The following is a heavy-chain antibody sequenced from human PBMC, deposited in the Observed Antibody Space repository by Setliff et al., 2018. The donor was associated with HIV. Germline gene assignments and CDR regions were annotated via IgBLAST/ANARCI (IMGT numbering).Heavy chain of an antibody. CDR3: AASSSWYSPEYFQH. CDR2: IKQDGSEK. V-gene: IGHV3-7*03. CDR1: GFTFSSYW. J-gene: IGHJ1*01. Sequence: GGSLRLSCAASGFTFSSYWMSWVRQAPGKGLEWVANIKQDGSEKYYVDSVKGRFTISRDNAKNSLYLQMNSLRAEDTAVYYCAASSSWYSPEYFQHWGQGTLVTVSS. D-gene: IGHD6-13*01.